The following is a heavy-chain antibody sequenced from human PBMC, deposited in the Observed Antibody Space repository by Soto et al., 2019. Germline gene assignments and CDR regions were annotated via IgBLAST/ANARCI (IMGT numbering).Heavy chain of an antibody. V-gene: IGHV3-30*18. CDR1: GFTFSSYA. J-gene: IGHJ4*02. Sequence: QVQLVESGGGVVQPGRSLRLSCAASGFTFSSYAMHWVRQAPGKGLEWVAVISYDGSDKYYADSVKGRFTISRDNSKNTLNLQMNSLRADDTAMYYCAKALGELSPESYDYWGQGTLITVSS. CDR3: AKALGELSPESYDY. CDR2: ISYDGSDK. D-gene: IGHD3-16*02.